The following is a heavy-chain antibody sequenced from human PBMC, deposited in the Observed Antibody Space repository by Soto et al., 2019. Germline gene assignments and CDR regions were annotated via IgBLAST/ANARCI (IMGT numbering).Heavy chain of an antibody. CDR1: GGSISSSSYY. V-gene: IGHV4-39*01. J-gene: IGHJ6*02. D-gene: IGHD6-6*01. CDR2: IYYSGST. Sequence: QLQLQESGPGLVKPSETLSLTCTVSGGSISSSSYYWGWIRQPPGKGLEWIGSIYYSGSTYYNPSLKSRVTISVDTSKNQFSLKLSSVTAADTAVYYCARQGWAARLYYYYGMDVWGQGTTVTVSS. CDR3: ARQGWAARLYYYYGMDV.